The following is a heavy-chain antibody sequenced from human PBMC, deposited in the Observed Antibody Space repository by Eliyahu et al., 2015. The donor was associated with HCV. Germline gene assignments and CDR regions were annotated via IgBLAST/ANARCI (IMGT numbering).Heavy chain of an antibody. D-gene: IGHD3-3*01. CDR2: IYYSGST. J-gene: IGHJ6*02. CDR3: ARLEATRAPYYYHYFAMDV. CDR1: GVSISXTNNY. Sequence: QLQLQGSGPGLVKPSEALSLTXAVSGVSISXTNNYWGWIRQPPGKGLEWIGSIYYSGSTYHNPSLKSRVTMSIDTSKNQFSLKVSSVTAADTAVYYCARLEATRAPYYYHYFAMDVWDQGTTVTVSS. V-gene: IGHV4-39*01.